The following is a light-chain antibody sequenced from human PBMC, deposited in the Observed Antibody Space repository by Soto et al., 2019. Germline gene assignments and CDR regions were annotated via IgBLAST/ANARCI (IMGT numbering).Light chain of an antibody. J-gene: IGKJ1*01. Sequence: DIHMTQSPSTLSASVVDRVTITCRASQSFSRWLAWYQQKPGKPPKLLIYDVSRLESGVPSRFSGSDSGTEFTLTISRLQPEDVATYYCQQYSTLWAFGQGTKVDIK. CDR2: DVS. V-gene: IGKV1-5*01. CDR1: QSFSRW. CDR3: QQYSTLWA.